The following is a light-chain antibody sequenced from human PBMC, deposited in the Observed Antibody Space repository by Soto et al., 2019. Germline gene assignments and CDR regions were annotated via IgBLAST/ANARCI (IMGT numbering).Light chain of an antibody. CDR1: QSVLYW. V-gene: IGKV1-5*03. Sequence: DIQMTQSPSTLSASVGDRVTITCRASQSVLYWLAWYQQRPGKAPKLLIYKASTLESGVPSRFSGSGSGTEFTLTISSLQPDDFATYYCQQYHTSRRTFGPGTTVEIK. J-gene: IGKJ1*01. CDR3: QQYHTSRRT. CDR2: KAS.